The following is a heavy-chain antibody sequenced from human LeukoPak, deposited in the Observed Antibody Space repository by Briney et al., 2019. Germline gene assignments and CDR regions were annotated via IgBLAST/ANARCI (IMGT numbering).Heavy chain of an antibody. CDR1: GGSIS. CDR3: ARYCSGVSCYSRALDY. V-gene: IGHV4-59*01. CDR2: IYYSGST. J-gene: IGHJ4*02. D-gene: IGHD2-15*01. Sequence: SETLSLTCTVSGGSISRIRQSPGKGLEWIGYIYYSGSTSYNPSLKSRVTISVDTSKNQFSLRLSSVTAADTAVYFCARYCSGVSCYSRALDYWGQGTLVTVSS.